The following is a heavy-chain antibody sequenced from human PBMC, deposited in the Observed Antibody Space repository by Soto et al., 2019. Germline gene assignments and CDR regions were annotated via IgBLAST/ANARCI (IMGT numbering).Heavy chain of an antibody. J-gene: IGHJ4*02. V-gene: IGHV1-69*06. D-gene: IGHD4-17*01. CDR1: GGTFSSYV. Sequence: QVRLVQSGAEVKKPGSSVKVSCKASGGTFSSYVISWVRQAPGQGLEYMGGLIPMFGAPHFAERFLDRVAITADKTTNTAYLELSSLRSEDTAIYFCARGSGENGFGYWGQGTLVTVSS. CDR3: ARGSGENGFGY. CDR2: LIPMFGAP.